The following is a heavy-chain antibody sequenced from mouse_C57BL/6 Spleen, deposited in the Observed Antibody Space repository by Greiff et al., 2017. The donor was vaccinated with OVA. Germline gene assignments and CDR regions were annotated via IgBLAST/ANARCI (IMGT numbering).Heavy chain of an antibody. D-gene: IGHD6-5*01. V-gene: IGHV1-69*01. CDR1: GYTFTSYW. CDR3: ARWEPTYYFDY. CDR2: IDPSDSYT. Sequence: VQLQQPGAELVMPGASVKLSCKASGYTFTSYWMHWVKQRPGQGLEWIGEIDPSDSYTNYNQKFKGKSTLTVDKSSSTAYMQLSSLTSEDSAVYYCARWEPTYYFDYWGQGTTLTVSS. J-gene: IGHJ2*01.